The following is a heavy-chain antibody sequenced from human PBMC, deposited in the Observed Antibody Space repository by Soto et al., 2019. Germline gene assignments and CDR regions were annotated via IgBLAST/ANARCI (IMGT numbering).Heavy chain of an antibody. V-gene: IGHV4-34*01. D-gene: IGHD3-22*01. J-gene: IGHJ5*02. Sequence: PSETLSLTCAVYGGSFSGYYWGWIRQPPGKGLEWIGEINHSGSTNYNPALKSRVTISVDTSKKQFSLKLSSVTAADTAVYYCARVFLVVNWFDPWGQGTLVTVYS. CDR3: ARVFLVVNWFDP. CDR2: INHSGST. CDR1: GGSFSGYY.